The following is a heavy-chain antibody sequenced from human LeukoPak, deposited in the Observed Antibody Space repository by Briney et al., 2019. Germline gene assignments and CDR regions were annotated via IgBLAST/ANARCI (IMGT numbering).Heavy chain of an antibody. CDR1: GFTFSSYV. Sequence: GGSLRLSCAATGFTFSSYVMNWVRQAPGKGLEWVSSISSSSSYIYYADSVKGRFTISRDNAKNTLYLQMNSLRAEDTAVYYCAKDLGYYDSSGWPSFGYWGQGTLVTVSS. V-gene: IGHV3-21*01. D-gene: IGHD3-22*01. J-gene: IGHJ4*02. CDR2: ISSSSSYI. CDR3: AKDLGYYDSSGWPSFGY.